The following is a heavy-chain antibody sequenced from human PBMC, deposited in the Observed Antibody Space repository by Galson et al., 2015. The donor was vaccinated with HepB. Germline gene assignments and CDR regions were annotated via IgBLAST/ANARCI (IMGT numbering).Heavy chain of an antibody. Sequence: SLRLSCAVSGFTYEHYAMHWVRQAPGKGLEWVSGITWNTDSTGYADSVKGRFTISRDNAKKSLFLQMNSLRPEDTAIYYCVKSNPRRYCMDVWGRGTTVAVSS. CDR1: GFTYEHYA. CDR2: ITWNTDST. J-gene: IGHJ6*03. V-gene: IGHV3-9*01. CDR3: VKSNPRRYCMDV. D-gene: IGHD3-16*02.